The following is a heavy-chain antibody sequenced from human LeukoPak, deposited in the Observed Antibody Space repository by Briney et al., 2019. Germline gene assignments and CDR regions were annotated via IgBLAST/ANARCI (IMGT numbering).Heavy chain of an antibody. Sequence: GGSLRLSCAASGFTFRNYNMNWVRQAPGKGLEWVSYITISSTTIYYADSVKGRFTISRDNAKNSLYLQMSSLRAEDTAVYYCAKDGESGIQYTQGYFDYWGQGTLVTVSS. J-gene: IGHJ4*02. V-gene: IGHV3-48*01. CDR3: AKDGESGIQYTQGYFDY. D-gene: IGHD1-1*01. CDR1: GFTFRNYN. CDR2: ITISSTTI.